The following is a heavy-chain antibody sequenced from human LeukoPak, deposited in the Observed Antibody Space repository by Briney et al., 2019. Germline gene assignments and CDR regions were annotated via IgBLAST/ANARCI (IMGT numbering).Heavy chain of an antibody. CDR2: ISSSSSYI. J-gene: IGHJ4*02. V-gene: IGHV3-21*01. Sequence: GGSLRLSCAASGFTFSSYSMNWVRQAPGKGLEWVSSISSSSSYIYYADSVKGRFTISRENAKNSLYLQMNSLRAEDTAVYYCASELVRDGYPRGGDYWGQGTLVTVSS. D-gene: IGHD5-24*01. CDR1: GFTFSSYS. CDR3: ASELVRDGYPRGGDY.